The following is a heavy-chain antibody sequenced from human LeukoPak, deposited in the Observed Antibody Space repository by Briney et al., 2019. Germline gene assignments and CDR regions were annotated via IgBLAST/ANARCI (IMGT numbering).Heavy chain of an antibody. CDR1: GGSISSYY. D-gene: IGHD2-2*02. Sequence: SETLSLTCTVSGGSISSYYWSWIRQPPGKGLEWIGYIYYNGSTNYNPSLKSRVTISVDTSKNQFSLKLSSVTAADTAVYYCARGPHTPWYFDYWGQGTLVTVSS. CDR3: ARGPHTPWYFDY. CDR2: IYYNGST. J-gene: IGHJ4*02. V-gene: IGHV4-59*01.